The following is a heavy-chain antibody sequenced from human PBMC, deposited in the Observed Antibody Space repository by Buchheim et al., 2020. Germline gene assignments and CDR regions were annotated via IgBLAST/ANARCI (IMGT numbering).Heavy chain of an antibody. CDR1: GFTFWDSA. Sequence: VQLVESGGGVVQPGTSLRLSCGASGFTFWDSAMHWVRQAPGKGLEWVSSISSSSSYIYYADSVKGRFTISRDNAKNSLYLQMNSLRAEDTAVYYCARGGYGDQWGQGTL. V-gene: IGHV3-21*01. CDR3: ARGGYGDQ. CDR2: ISSSSSYI. D-gene: IGHD5-12*01. J-gene: IGHJ4*02.